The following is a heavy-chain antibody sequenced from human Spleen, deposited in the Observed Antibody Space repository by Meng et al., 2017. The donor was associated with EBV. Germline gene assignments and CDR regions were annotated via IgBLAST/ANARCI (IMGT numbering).Heavy chain of an antibody. CDR1: GFTFGNYA. D-gene: IGHD1-26*01. CDR3: ARVDANLGRYFDY. CDR2: INSDGSTT. J-gene: IGHJ4*02. V-gene: IGHV3-74*02. Sequence: VQLVWSGGGWVQPGASLGLSCAASGFTFGNYAMSWVRQAPGKGLMWVSRINSDGSTTTYADSVKGRFTISRDNAKNTLYLQMNNLRADDTAVYYCARVDANLGRYFDYWGLGTLVTVSS.